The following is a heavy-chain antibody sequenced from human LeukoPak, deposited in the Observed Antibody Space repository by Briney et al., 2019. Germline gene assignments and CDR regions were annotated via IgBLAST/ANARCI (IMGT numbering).Heavy chain of an antibody. D-gene: IGHD4-17*01. V-gene: IGHV3-23*01. CDR2: INNSGGVT. CDR1: GFSFSSYA. J-gene: IGHJ4*02. CDR3: VKRGLTTVTTRVFGY. Sequence: GGSLRLSCAASGFSFSSYAMGWVRQAPGKGLEWVSVINNSGGVTRYADSVRGRFTISRDNSKNTLYLQMNSLTADDTAVYYCVKRGLTTVTTRVFGYWGQETLVTVSS.